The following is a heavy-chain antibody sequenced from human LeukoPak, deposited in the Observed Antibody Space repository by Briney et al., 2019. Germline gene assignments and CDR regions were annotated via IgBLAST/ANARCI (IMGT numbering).Heavy chain of an antibody. V-gene: IGHV3-53*01. D-gene: IGHD3-10*01. CDR3: ARDSAYYGMDV. CDR1: GFTVSSHY. J-gene: IGHJ6*02. CDR2: IYSGGST. Sequence: GGSLRLSCAASGFTVSSHYMSWVRQAPGKGLEWVSVIYSGGSTYYADSVKGRSTISRDNSKNTLYLQMNSLRAEDTAVYYCARDSAYYGMDVWGQGTTVTVSS.